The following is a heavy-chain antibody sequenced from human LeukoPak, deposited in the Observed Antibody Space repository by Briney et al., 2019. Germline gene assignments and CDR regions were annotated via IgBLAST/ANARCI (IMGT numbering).Heavy chain of an antibody. CDR3: AKGGGSTLIAVAGRSFDY. CDR2: ISWNSDSI. D-gene: IGHD6-19*01. CDR1: GFTFDDYA. V-gene: IGHV3-9*03. J-gene: IGHJ4*02. Sequence: PGRSLRLSCAASGFTFDDYAMHWVRQAPGKGLEWASGISWNSDSIGYADSVKGRFTISRDNAKNSLYLQMNSLRAEDMALYYCAKGGGSTLIAVAGRSFDYWGQGTLVTVSS.